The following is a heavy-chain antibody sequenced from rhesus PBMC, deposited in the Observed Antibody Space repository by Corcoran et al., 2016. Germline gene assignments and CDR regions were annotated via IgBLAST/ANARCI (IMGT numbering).Heavy chain of an antibody. J-gene: IGHJ4*01. CDR2: ISGCSGST. D-gene: IGHD3-3*01. V-gene: IGHV4-65*01. Sequence: QVQLQESGPGLVKPSETLSLTCAVSGGSVSSSNWWSWIRQPPGKGLEWIGYISGCSGSTYYNPSRKSRVTISTDTSKNQFSLKLSSVTAADTAVYYCARLPLWTGYYTADYWGQGVLVTVSS. CDR1: GGSVSSSNW. CDR3: ARLPLWTGYYTADY.